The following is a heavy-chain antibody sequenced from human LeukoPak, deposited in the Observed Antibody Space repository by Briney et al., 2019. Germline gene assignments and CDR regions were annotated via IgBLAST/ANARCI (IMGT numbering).Heavy chain of an antibody. CDR2: IYYSGST. D-gene: IGHD2-2*01. CDR1: GGSISSYY. CDR3: ARSYCTTTSCLIRY. J-gene: IGHJ4*02. Sequence: SETLSLTCTVSGGSISSYYWTWIRQPPGKGLEWIGYIYYSGSTNYNPSLKSRVTISVDTSKNQFSLQVSSVTAADTAMYYCARSYCTTTSCLIRYWGQGTLVTVSS. V-gene: IGHV4-59*01.